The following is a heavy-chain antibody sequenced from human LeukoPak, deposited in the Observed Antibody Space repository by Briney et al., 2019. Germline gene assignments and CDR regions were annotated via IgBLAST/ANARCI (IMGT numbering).Heavy chain of an antibody. CDR3: ATWGDYYGSGSFDY. V-gene: IGHV1-46*01. D-gene: IGHD3-10*01. J-gene: IGHJ4*02. Sequence: GASVNVSCKASGYTFTSYYMHWVRQAPGQGLEWMGIINPSSGSTTYAQNFQGRVTMTRDTSTSTVYMELSSLRSQDTAVYYCATWGDYYGSGSFDYWGQGTLVTVSS. CDR2: INPSSGST. CDR1: GYTFTSYY.